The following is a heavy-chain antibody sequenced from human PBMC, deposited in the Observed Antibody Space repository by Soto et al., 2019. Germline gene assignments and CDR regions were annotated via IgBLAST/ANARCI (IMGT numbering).Heavy chain of an antibody. Sequence: EVQLVESGGGLVQPGGSLRLSCAASGFTFSSYSMNWVRQAPGKGLEWVSYISSSSSTIYYPDAVKGRFTISSENAKNSLYLQMNSLRDEDSAVNYCARDQLQYSSSWYSPKTDLDYWGQGTLVTVSS. CDR2: ISSSSSTI. V-gene: IGHV3-48*02. J-gene: IGHJ4*02. CDR1: GFTFSSYS. CDR3: ARDQLQYSSSWYSPKTDLDY. D-gene: IGHD6-13*01.